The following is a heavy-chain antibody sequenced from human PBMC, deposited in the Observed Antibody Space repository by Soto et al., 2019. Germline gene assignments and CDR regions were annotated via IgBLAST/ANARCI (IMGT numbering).Heavy chain of an antibody. CDR2: ISSSSSYI. CDR1: GFTFSSYS. D-gene: IGHD6-6*01. V-gene: IGHV3-21*01. CDR3: AGDRGQLARAFHI. J-gene: IGHJ3*02. Sequence: GGSLRLSCAASGFTFSSYSMNWVRQAPGKGLEWVSSISSSSSYIYYADSVKGRFTISRDNAKNSLYLQMNSLSADDPAVPYPAGDRGQLARAFHIWGPGTMVTVSS.